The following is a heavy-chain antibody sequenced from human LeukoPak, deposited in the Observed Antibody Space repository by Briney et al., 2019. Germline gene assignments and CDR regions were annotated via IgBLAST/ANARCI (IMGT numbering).Heavy chain of an antibody. CDR3: ASQLITGTTNYYFDY. V-gene: IGHV4-39*01. D-gene: IGHD1-7*01. J-gene: IGHJ4*02. CDR2: IYYSGST. CDR1: GGSISSSSYY. Sequence: PSETLSLTCTVTGGSISSSSYYWGWIRQPPGKGLEWLGSIYYSGSTYYNPSLKSRVTISVDTSKNQCSLKLSSVTAADTAVYYCASQLITGTTNYYFDYWGQGTLVTVSS.